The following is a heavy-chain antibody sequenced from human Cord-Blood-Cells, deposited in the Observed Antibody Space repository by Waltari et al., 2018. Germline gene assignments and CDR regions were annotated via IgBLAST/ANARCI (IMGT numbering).Heavy chain of an antibody. CDR2: IWYDGSNK. CDR3: ARDLRDSNWFDP. Sequence: QVQLVESGGGVVQPGRSLRLSCAASGFTFSSFGMPWVRQAPGKGLEWVAVIWYDGSNKYYADSVKGRFTISRDNSKNTLYLQMNSLRAEDTAVYYCARDLRDSNWFDPWGQGTLVTVSS. V-gene: IGHV3-33*01. D-gene: IGHD2-21*02. J-gene: IGHJ5*02. CDR1: GFTFSSFG.